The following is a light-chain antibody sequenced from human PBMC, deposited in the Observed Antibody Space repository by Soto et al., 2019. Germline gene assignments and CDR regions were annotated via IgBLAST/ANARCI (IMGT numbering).Light chain of an antibody. CDR2: AAS. V-gene: IGKV3-20*01. CDR3: HHYGNSVYT. CDR1: QSVTSNF. Sequence: IVLTQSPGTLSLSPGERVTLSCRASQSVTSNFLGWYQQRPGQAPRLLIYAASSRATGIPDRFSGSGSGTDFTLTISRLEPEDFALYYCHHYGNSVYTFGQGTKLEIK. J-gene: IGKJ2*01.